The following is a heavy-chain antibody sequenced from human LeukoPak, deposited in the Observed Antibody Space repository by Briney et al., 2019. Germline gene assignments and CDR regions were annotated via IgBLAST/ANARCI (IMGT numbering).Heavy chain of an antibody. CDR2: ISGSGVST. CDR3: AREVGSFDY. J-gene: IGHJ4*02. Sequence: GGSLRLSCAASGFTFSSYAMKWVRQAPGKGLEWVSAISGSGVSTYYADSMKGRFTISRDNSKNTLYLQMNSLRAEDTAVYYCAREVGSFDYWGQGTLVTVSS. CDR1: GFTFSSYA. D-gene: IGHD1-26*01. V-gene: IGHV3-23*01.